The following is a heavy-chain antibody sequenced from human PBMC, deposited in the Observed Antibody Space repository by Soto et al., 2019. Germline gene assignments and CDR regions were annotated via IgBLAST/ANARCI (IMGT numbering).Heavy chain of an antibody. CDR3: ATGRFSSSLYFDY. Sequence: EVQLVESGGGLVKPGGSLRLSCAASGFTFSNAWMTWVRQAPGKGLEWVGRIKSKTDGGTADYAAPVKGRFTISRDDSKNTLYLQMNSLKTEDTAMYYCATGRFSSSLYFDYWGRGTLVTVSS. D-gene: IGHD6-6*01. V-gene: IGHV3-15*01. J-gene: IGHJ4*02. CDR1: GFTFSNAW. CDR2: IKSKTDGGTA.